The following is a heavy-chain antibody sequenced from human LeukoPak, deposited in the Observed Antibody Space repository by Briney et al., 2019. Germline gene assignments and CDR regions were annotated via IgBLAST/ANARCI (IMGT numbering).Heavy chain of an antibody. CDR2: IYYSGST. CDR3: ARLKQWLGEYWFDP. D-gene: IGHD6-19*01. CDR1: GGSFSGYY. V-gene: IGHV4-59*01. J-gene: IGHJ5*02. Sequence: SETLSLTCAVYGGSFSGYYWSWIRQPPGKGLEWIGYIYYSGSTNYNPSLKSRVTISVDTSKNQFSLKLSSVTAADTAVYYCARLKQWLGEYWFDPWGQGTLVTVSS.